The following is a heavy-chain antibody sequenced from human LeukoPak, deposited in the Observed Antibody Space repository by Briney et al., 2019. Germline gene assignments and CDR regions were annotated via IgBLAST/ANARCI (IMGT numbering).Heavy chain of an antibody. CDR1: EFTYSNYW. J-gene: IGHJ3*02. V-gene: IGHV3-7*01. Sequence: PGGSLRLSCAASEFTYSNYWMTWVRQAPGKGLEWVANINHDGSEKSYVECLKGRITISGDNAKKSLYLQMDSLRAEDTAVYFCGRDKEEMVRDPYAFHIWGQGTMVPVSS. CDR2: INHDGSEK. CDR3: GRDKEEMVRDPYAFHI. D-gene: IGHD3-10*01.